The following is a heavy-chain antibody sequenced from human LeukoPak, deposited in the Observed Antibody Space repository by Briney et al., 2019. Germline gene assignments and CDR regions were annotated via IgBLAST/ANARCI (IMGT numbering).Heavy chain of an antibody. CDR1: GGTFSSYA. V-gene: IGHV1-69*06. CDR3: ATEAMVRGVLFSFDY. Sequence: SVKVSCKASGGTFSSYAISWVRQAPGQGLEWMGGIIPIFGTANYAQKFQGRVTMTEDTSTDTAYMELSSLRSEDTAVYYCATEAMVRGVLFSFDYWGQGTLVTVSS. CDR2: IIPIFGTA. J-gene: IGHJ4*02. D-gene: IGHD3-10*01.